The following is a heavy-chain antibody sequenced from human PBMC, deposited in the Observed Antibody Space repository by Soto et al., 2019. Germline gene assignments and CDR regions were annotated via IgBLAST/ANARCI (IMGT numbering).Heavy chain of an antibody. Sequence: SVKVSCKASGGTFSSYAISWVRQAPGQGLEWMGGIIPIFGTTNYARRFQGRVTITADKSTSTAYMELRSLRSEDTAVYYCARGTRSGSYYYYGLDVWGQGTTVTVSS. J-gene: IGHJ6*02. D-gene: IGHD1-26*01. V-gene: IGHV1-69*06. CDR1: GGTFSSYA. CDR3: ARGTRSGSYYYYGLDV. CDR2: IIPIFGTT.